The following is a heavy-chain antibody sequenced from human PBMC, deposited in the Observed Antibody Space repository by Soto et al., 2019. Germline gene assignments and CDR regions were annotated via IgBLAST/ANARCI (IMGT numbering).Heavy chain of an antibody. CDR1: GGSISNYY. CDR2: VYYSGNT. Sequence: SETLSLTCTLSGGSISNYYWTWIRQTPGKGLEWVGYVYYSGNTTYNPSLKSRVSISVDMSKNQFSLELSSVTAADTAMYYCWRAVDTDVGGLGFYDAFDIWGPGTKVTVSS. CDR3: WRAVDTDVGGLGFYDAFDI. V-gene: IGHV4-59*01. D-gene: IGHD5-18*01. J-gene: IGHJ3*02.